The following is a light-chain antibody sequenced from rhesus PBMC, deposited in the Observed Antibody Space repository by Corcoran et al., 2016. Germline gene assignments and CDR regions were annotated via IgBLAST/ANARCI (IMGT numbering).Light chain of an antibody. CDR3: KHNYGSPRT. J-gene: IGKJ1*01. CDR2: KAS. V-gene: IGKV1-74*01. Sequence: DIQMTQSPSSLSASVGDRVTITCRTSENVNNYLNWYQQKPGKAPKHLIYKASTLQSGVPSRFSGSGSRTDFTFTIRSLHSEDVATYCCKHNYGSPRTFDHRTKVEIK. CDR1: ENVNNY.